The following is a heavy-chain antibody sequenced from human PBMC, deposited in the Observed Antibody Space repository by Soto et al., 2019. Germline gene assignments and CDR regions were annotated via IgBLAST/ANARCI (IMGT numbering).Heavy chain of an antibody. D-gene: IGHD2-2*01. V-gene: IGHV3-30*03. J-gene: IGHJ6*02. CDR3: ARNTPIVVVPAAIRLPDV. CDR2: ISYDGSNK. CDR1: GFTFSSYG. Sequence: GGSLRLSCAASGFTFSSYGMHWVRQAPGKGLEWVAVISYDGSNKYYADSVKGRFTVSRDNSKNTLYLQMNSLRAEDTAVYYCARNTPIVVVPAAIRLPDVWGQGTTVTVSS.